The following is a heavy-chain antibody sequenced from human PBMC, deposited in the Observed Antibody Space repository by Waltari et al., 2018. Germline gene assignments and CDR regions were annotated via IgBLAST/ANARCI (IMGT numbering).Heavy chain of an antibody. CDR1: GGSFSGYY. Sequence: QVQLQQWGAGLLKPSETLSLTCAVYGGSFSGYYWSWIRQPPGKGLEWIGEITHSGSTNSNPSLTRRVTISVDTSKNQFSLKLSSVTAADTAVYYCARKRTAIVVVPAAIYFDYWGQGTLVTVSS. CDR2: ITHSGST. V-gene: IGHV4-34*01. CDR3: ARKRTAIVVVPAAIYFDY. D-gene: IGHD2-2*01. J-gene: IGHJ4*02.